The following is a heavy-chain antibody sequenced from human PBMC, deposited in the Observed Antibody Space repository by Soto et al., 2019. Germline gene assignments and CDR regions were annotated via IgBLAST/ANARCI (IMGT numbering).Heavy chain of an antibody. CDR3: ARQLGFCSSTSCYGHYDP. V-gene: IGHV4-59*08. CDR1: GASISSYY. J-gene: IGHJ5*02. Sequence: PSETLSLTCTVSGASISSYYWSWIRQPPGKGLGWIGYTYYSGSTNYNPSLKSRATISVDTSKNQFSLKLSSVTAADTAVYYCARQLGFCSSTSCYGHYDPWGQGTLVTVSS. D-gene: IGHD2-2*01. CDR2: TYYSGST.